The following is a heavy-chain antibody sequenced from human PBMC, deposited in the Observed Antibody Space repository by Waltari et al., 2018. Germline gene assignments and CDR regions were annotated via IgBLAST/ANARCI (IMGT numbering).Heavy chain of an antibody. D-gene: IGHD6-19*01. CDR1: GGSISSYY. CDR3: ASEMLSGWYSYFDY. Sequence: QVQLQESGPGLVKPSETLSLTCTVSGGSISSYYWSWIRQPAGKGLEWIGRIYTSGSTNYNPSLKSRVTMSVDTSKNQFSLKLSSVTAADTAVYYCASEMLSGWYSYFDYWGQGTLVTVSS. J-gene: IGHJ4*02. CDR2: IYTSGST. V-gene: IGHV4-4*07.